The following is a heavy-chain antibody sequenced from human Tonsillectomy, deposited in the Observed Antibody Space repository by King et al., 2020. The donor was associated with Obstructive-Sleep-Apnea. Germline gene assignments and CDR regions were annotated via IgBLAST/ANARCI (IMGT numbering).Heavy chain of an antibody. D-gene: IGHD3-16*02. J-gene: IGHJ4*02. V-gene: IGHV3-23*04. CDR1: GFSFSRYT. CDR2: SSGSVGTI. CDR3: ANDVIPKGGITLWDFDY. Sequence: VQLVESGGVLGQPGGSLRLSCAASGFSFSRYTMSGVRQAPGKGLEWVSASSGSVGTISAADSVKGRFTITRDKCKNTLYLQRNSLRAEDTAVYYCANDVIPKGGITLWDFDYWGQGTLVTVSS.